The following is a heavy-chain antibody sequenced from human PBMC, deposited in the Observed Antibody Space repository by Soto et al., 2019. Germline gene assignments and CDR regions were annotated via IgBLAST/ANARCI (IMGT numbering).Heavy chain of an antibody. CDR2: IIPILGIA. Sequence: QVQLVQSGAEVKKPGSSVKVSCKASGGTFSSYTISWVRQAPGQGLEWMGRIIPILGIANYAQKFQGRVTRTADKSTSPAYMELSSLRSEDTAVYYCARVYYDILTGYSSYGMDVWGQGTTVTVSS. CDR1: GGTFSSYT. CDR3: ARVYYDILTGYSSYGMDV. D-gene: IGHD3-9*01. V-gene: IGHV1-69*02. J-gene: IGHJ6*02.